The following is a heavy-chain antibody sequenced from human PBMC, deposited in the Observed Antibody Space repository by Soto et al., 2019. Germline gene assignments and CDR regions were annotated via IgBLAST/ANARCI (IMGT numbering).Heavy chain of an antibody. CDR1: GYPSADFG. Sequence: GXSVKVSCNASGYPSADFGIIWVRQAPGQGLEWMGWVSGNNGASNPAPKVQCRITMTLDTSTGVSYMALRSLRSDDTAIYYCVRDKKYFRVNGNWFDSWGQGTLVTVSS. CDR2: VSGNNGAS. J-gene: IGHJ5*01. V-gene: IGHV1-18*04. D-gene: IGHD2-2*01. CDR3: VRDKKYFRVNGNWFDS.